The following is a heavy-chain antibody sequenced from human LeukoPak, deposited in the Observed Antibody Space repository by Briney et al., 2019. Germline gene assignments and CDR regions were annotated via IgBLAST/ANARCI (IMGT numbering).Heavy chain of an antibody. J-gene: IGHJ4*02. CDR3: GRETWKAYNDFWSGYVTD. D-gene: IGHD3-3*01. CDR1: GFTFGNHG. V-gene: IGHV3-30*02. CDR2: ILWNGSNK. Sequence: GGSLRLSCAGSGFTFGNHGIHWVRQAPGKGLEWVAFILWNGSNKFFVDSVEGRFTISRDNAYKSFYLDMNSLTAEDTAIYYCGRETWKAYNDFWSGYVTDWGQGILVTVSS.